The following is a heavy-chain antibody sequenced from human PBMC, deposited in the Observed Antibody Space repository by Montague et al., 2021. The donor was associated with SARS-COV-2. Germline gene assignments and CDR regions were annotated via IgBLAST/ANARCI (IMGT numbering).Heavy chain of an antibody. CDR2: IYYSGST. CDR3: ARVGRQQLVRLSGMDV. CDR1: GGSISSGSYY. D-gene: IGHD6-13*01. V-gene: IGHV4-39*07. J-gene: IGHJ6*02. Sequence: SETLSLTCTVSGGSISSGSYYWGWIRQPPGKGLEWIGSIYYSGSTYYNPSLKSRVTISVDTSKNQFSLKLSSVTAADTAVYYCARVGRQQLVRLSGMDVWGQGTTVTASS.